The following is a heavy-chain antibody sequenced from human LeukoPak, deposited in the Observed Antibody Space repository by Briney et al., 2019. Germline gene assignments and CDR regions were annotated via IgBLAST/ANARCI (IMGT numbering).Heavy chain of an antibody. D-gene: IGHD2-2*01. J-gene: IGHJ4*02. CDR3: ARAPITSPFYFDS. CDR1: GFAFDEHG. V-gene: IGHV3-20*04. CDR2: INWSGGST. Sequence: GGSLILSCTASGFAFDEHGMSWVRQVPGKGLEWVSGINWSGGSTGYADPLRGRFTISRANAKTSLYLQMDSLRAEDTDLYYCARAPITSPFYFDSWGQGTLVTVSS.